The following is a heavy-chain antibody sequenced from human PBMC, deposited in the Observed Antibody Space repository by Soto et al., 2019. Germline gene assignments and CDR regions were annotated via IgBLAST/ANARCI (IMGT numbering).Heavy chain of an antibody. V-gene: IGHV3-48*01. D-gene: IGHD2-2*01. J-gene: IGHJ6*02. Sequence: PGGSLRLSCAASGFTFSSYSMNWVRQAPGKGLEWVSYISSSSSTIYYADSVKGRFTISRDNAKNSLYLQMNSLRAEDTAVYYCASLVVPAAYYYYYGMDVWGQGTTVTVSS. CDR2: ISSSSSTI. CDR1: GFTFSSYS. CDR3: ASLVVPAAYYYYYGMDV.